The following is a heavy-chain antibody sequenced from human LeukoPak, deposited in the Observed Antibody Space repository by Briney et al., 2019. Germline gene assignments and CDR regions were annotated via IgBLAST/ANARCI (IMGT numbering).Heavy chain of an antibody. Sequence: GGSLRLSCAASGFTFSSYSMNCVRQAPGKGLEWVSYISSSSSTIYYADSVKGRFTISRDNAKNSLYLQMNSLRAEDTAVYYCAREYSSSLPSIDYWGQGTLVTVSS. CDR1: GFTFSSYS. V-gene: IGHV3-48*01. CDR2: ISSSSSTI. J-gene: IGHJ4*02. CDR3: AREYSSSLPSIDY. D-gene: IGHD6-6*01.